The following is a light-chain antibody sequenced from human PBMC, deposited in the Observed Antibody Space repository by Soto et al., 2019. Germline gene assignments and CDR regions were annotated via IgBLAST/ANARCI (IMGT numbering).Light chain of an antibody. V-gene: IGKV3-20*01. CDR2: DAS. CDR3: QQYGSSPVT. Sequence: EIMLRQSPGTQDLSPGERATLSCRASQTVSSSFLAWYQQKPGQAPRLLIYDASSRATGIPDRFSGSGSGTDFTLTISRLEPEDFAVYYCQQYGSSPVTFGQGTKVDIK. CDR1: QTVSSSF. J-gene: IGKJ1*01.